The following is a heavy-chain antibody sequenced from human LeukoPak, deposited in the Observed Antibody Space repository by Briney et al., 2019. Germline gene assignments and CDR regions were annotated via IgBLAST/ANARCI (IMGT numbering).Heavy chain of an antibody. CDR2: IYSGGST. Sequence: WGSLRLSCAASGFTVSTNYMTWVRQAPGKGLEWVSVIYSGGSTYYADPVRGRFTISRDNSKNTLYLQMNSLRAEDTAVYYCTRVLVVDSSGYYGYYFDYWGQGTLVTVSS. CDR3: TRVLVVDSSGYYGYYFDY. D-gene: IGHD3-22*01. V-gene: IGHV3-53*01. J-gene: IGHJ4*02. CDR1: GFTVSTNY.